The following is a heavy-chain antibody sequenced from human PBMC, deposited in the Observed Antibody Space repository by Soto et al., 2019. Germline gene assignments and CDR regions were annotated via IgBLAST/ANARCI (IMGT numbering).Heavy chain of an antibody. Sequence: QVQLVQSGAEVKKPGSSVKLSCTASGATSTKYALSWVRQAPGQGLEWMGGIIPIFGTTKYAQNFQGRVTITADGSTTTSYMELSSLRSEDTATYYCARELRVRDYSNYWSYGLDIWGQGTKVIVSS. CDR1: GATSTKYA. V-gene: IGHV1-69*01. CDR3: ARELRVRDYSNYWSYGLDI. J-gene: IGHJ6*02. D-gene: IGHD4-4*01. CDR2: IIPIFGTT.